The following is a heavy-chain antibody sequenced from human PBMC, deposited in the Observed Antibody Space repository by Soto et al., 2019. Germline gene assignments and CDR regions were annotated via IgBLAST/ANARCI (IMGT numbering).Heavy chain of an antibody. D-gene: IGHD3-22*01. Sequence: GESLKISCKGSGCSFAGYWITWVRQKPGKGLEWMGRIDPSDSQTYYSPSFRGHVTISVTKSITTVFLQWSSLRASDTAMYYCARQIYDSDTGPNFQYYFDSWGQGTPVTVSS. CDR3: ARQIYDSDTGPNFQYYFDS. CDR2: IDPSDSQT. CDR1: GCSFAGYW. J-gene: IGHJ4*02. V-gene: IGHV5-10-1*01.